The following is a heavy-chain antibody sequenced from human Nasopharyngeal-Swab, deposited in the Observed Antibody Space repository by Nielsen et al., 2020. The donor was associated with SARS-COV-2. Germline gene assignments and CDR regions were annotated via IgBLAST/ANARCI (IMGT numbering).Heavy chain of an antibody. V-gene: IGHV3-11*04. CDR3: ARDRANWDFDY. J-gene: IGHJ4*02. D-gene: IGHD7-27*01. CDR1: GFTFSDYY. CDR2: ISGSGGTI. Sequence: GGSLRLSCAASGFTFSDYYMSWIRQAPGKGLEYISYISGSGGTIYYGDSTKGRFTISRDNAKNSLYLQMNSLRAEDTAVYYCARDRANWDFDYWGQGTLVTVSS.